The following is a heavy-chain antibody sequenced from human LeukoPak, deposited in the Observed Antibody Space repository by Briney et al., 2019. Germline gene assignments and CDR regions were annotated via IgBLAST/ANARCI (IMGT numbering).Heavy chain of an antibody. CDR1: GGSISDYF. J-gene: IGHJ5*02. CDR3: AKESFCNTGNCYGKWFHP. D-gene: IGHD2-15*01. CDR2: IYYSGST. Sequence: SGTLSLTCTVSGGSISDYFWSWIRQPPGKGLEWIGYIYYSGSTNYNPSLKGRITMSVDMSKNQFSLKLRSVTAADTAVYYCAKESFCNTGNCYGKWFHPWGQGTLVTVSS. V-gene: IGHV4-59*01.